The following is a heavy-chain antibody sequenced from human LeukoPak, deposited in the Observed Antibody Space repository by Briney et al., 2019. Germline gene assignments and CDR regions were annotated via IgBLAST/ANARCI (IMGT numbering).Heavy chain of an antibody. J-gene: IGHJ4*02. Sequence: PSETLSLTCTVSGGSISSSSYYWGWIRQPPGKGLEWIGSIYYSGSTYYNPSLKSRVTMSVDTSKNQFSLKLSSVTAADTAVYYCARRKGDYPYYFDYWGQGTLVTVSS. CDR1: GGSISSSSYY. CDR2: IYYSGST. CDR3: ARRKGDYPYYFDY. D-gene: IGHD4-17*01. V-gene: IGHV4-39*01.